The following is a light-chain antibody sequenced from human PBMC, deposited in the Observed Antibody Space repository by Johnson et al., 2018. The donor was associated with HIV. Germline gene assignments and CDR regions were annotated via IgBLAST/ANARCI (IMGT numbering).Light chain of an antibody. J-gene: IGLJ1*01. V-gene: IGLV1-51*02. CDR2: ENN. CDR1: SSNIANNY. CDR3: GTWDSSLSAGV. Sequence: QSVLTQPPSVSAAPGQKVTISCSGSSSNIANNYVSWYQQIPGTAPKLLIYENNKRPSGIPDRFSGSKSGTSATLGITGLQTGDEADYYCGTWDSSLSAGVFGTGTKVTVL.